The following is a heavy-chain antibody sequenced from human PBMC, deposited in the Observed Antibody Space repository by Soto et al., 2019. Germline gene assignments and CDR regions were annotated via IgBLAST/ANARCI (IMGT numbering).Heavy chain of an antibody. V-gene: IGHV4-61*01. CDR3: ARVFLQGYGSGSYSSYYGMDV. CDR1: GGSVSSGSYY. Sequence: PSETLSLTCTVSGGSVSSGSYYWSWIRQPPGKGLEWIGYIYYSGSTNYNPSLKSRVTISVDTSKNQFSLKLSSVTAADTAVYYCARVFLQGYGSGSYSSYYGMDVWGQGTTVTVSS. J-gene: IGHJ6*02. CDR2: IYYSGST. D-gene: IGHD3-10*01.